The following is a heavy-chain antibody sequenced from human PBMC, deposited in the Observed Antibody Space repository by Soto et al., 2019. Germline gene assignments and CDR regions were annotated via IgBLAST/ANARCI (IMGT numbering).Heavy chain of an antibody. CDR1: GASFTSDDYY. Sequence: PSETLSLTGAVSGASFTSDDYYWSWIRQPPGKGLEWIGYIYHSGSTYYNPSLKSRVYISIDTSQNQFSLKLTSLTAADTAVYYCARDPIFYYASSGYGGSYFDYWGQGSRVTVSS. J-gene: IGHJ4*02. V-gene: IGHV4-30-4*01. CDR3: ARDPIFYYASSGYGGSYFDY. CDR2: IYHSGST. D-gene: IGHD3-22*01.